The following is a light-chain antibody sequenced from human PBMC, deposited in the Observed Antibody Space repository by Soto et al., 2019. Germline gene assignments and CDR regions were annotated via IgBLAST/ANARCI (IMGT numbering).Light chain of an antibody. CDR2: EDT. CDR1: SNTFETYTL. J-gene: IGLJ3*02. V-gene: IGLV2-23*01. Sequence: QSALTQPASVAGSPGQSITISCTGISNTFETYTLVSWYQQYPGEAPNLIIYEDTKRPSGVSDRFSGFKSGNTASLTISGLQRDDESDYYCSSYAAGSPSVLFGGGTKLTVL. CDR3: SSYAAGSPSVL.